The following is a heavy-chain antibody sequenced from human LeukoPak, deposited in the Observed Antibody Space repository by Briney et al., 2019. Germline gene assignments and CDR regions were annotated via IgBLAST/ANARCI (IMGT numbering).Heavy chain of an antibody. CDR3: ARTSTITTAFDP. CDR2: VYTGWST. Sequence: PSQTLSLTCTVSGASISSGGYYWSWHRQPAGKGLGWVGRVYTGWSTNYNPSLESRVTISVDTSKNQFSLRLTSVTAADTAVYYCARTSTITTAFDPWGQGTLVTVSS. J-gene: IGHJ5*02. CDR1: GASISSGGYY. D-gene: IGHD4-11*01. V-gene: IGHV4-61*02.